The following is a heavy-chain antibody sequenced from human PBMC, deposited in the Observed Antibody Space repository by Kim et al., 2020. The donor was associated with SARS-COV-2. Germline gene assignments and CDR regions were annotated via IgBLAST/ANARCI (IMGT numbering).Heavy chain of an antibody. CDR2: MNPNSGGT. CDR3: ARSKSPLPFDY. CDR1: GYTFSGYY. V-gene: IGHV1-2*06. J-gene: IGHJ4*02. Sequence: ASVKVSCKASGYTFSGYYMHWVRQAPGQGLEWMVRMNPNSGGTNYAQKFQGRVTMTRDTSINTAYMELSSLRSDDAAVYYCARSKSPLPFDYWGQGTLVTVSS.